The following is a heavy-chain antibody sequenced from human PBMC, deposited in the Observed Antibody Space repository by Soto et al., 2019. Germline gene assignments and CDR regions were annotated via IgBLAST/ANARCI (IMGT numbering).Heavy chain of an antibody. CDR3: ARGDSYYDFGIEC. J-gene: IGHJ4*02. D-gene: IGHD3-3*01. CDR1: GFTFSNYA. V-gene: IGHV3-23*01. CDR2: ISGSGART. Sequence: EVHLLESGGGLVQRGGSLRLSCAVSGFTFSNYAMSWVRQAPGKGLEWVTSISGSGARTYYADSVKGRITTSGDNSKNTLFLQVSSLRDEDTAVYYCARGDSYYDFGIECWGQGTVVTVSS.